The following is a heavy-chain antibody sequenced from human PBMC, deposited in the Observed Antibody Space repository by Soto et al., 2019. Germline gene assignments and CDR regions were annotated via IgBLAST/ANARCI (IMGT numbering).Heavy chain of an antibody. Sequence: EVQLVESGGGLVQPGGSPRLSCAASGFTFSSYWMSWVRQAPGKGLEWVANINQDGSEKYYVDSVKGRFTISRDNAKNSLYLQMNSLRAEDTAVYYCARDELTYYDVWSNAFDIWGQGTMVTVSS. CDR2: INQDGSEK. CDR1: GFTFSSYW. CDR3: ARDELTYYDVWSNAFDI. V-gene: IGHV3-7*01. J-gene: IGHJ3*02. D-gene: IGHD3-3*01.